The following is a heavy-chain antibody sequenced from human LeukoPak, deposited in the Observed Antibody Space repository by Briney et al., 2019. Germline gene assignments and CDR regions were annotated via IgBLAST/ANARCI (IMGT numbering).Heavy chain of an antibody. CDR3: ARAKRVYYYDSSGHGFGMDV. J-gene: IGHJ6*02. D-gene: IGHD3-22*01. CDR2: INHSGST. V-gene: IGHV4-34*01. CDR1: GGSFSGYY. Sequence: SETLSLTCAVYGGSFSGYYWSWIRQPPGKGLEWIGEINHSGSTNYNPSLKSRVTISVDTSMNQFSLKLSSVTAADTAVYYCARAKRVYYYDSSGHGFGMDVWGQGTTVTVSS.